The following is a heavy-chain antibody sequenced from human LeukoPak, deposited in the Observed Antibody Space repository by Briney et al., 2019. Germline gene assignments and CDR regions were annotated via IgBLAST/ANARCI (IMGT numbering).Heavy chain of an antibody. Sequence: SETLSLTCTVSGGSISSYYWSWIRQPPGKGLEWIGYIYYSGSTNYIPSLKSRVTISVDTSKNQFSLKLSSVTAADTAVYYCARAGYDFWSGPMDVWGKGTTVTVSS. J-gene: IGHJ6*03. CDR2: IYYSGST. CDR1: GGSISSYY. CDR3: ARAGYDFWSGPMDV. V-gene: IGHV4-59*01. D-gene: IGHD3-3*01.